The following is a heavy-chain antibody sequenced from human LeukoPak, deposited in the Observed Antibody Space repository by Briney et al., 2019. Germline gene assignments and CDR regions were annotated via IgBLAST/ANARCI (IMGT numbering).Heavy chain of an antibody. CDR3: ARPYYYDSRIDP. CDR2: MYYSSST. Sequence: SDALSLTCTVSGGSISSGDYYWSWIRQPPGKGLEWIAYMYYSSSTYYNPSLKSRVTMSADTSKNQLSLKLSSVTAADTAVYYCARPYYYDSRIDPWGQGILVTVSS. J-gene: IGHJ5*02. D-gene: IGHD3-22*01. V-gene: IGHV4-30-4*02. CDR1: GGSISSGDYY.